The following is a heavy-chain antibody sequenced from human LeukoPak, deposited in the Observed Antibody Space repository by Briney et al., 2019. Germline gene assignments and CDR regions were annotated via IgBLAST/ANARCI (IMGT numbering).Heavy chain of an antibody. CDR2: IIPIFGTA. Sequence: EASVKVSCKASGGTFSSYAISWVRQAPGQGLEWMGGIIPIFGTANYAQKFQGRVTITADKSTSTAYMELSSLRSEDTAVYYCARSIAVAGTVPRYYYYMDVWGKGTTVTVSS. CDR1: GGTFSSYA. CDR3: ARSIAVAGTVPRYYYYMDV. J-gene: IGHJ6*03. V-gene: IGHV1-69*06. D-gene: IGHD6-19*01.